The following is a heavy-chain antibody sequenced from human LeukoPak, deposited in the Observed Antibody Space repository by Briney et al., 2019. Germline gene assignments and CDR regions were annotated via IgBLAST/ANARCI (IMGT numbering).Heavy chain of an antibody. CDR2: ISAYNGNT. D-gene: IGHD3-16*01. J-gene: IGHJ4*02. CDR1: GYTFTSYG. CDR3: ARDDRGGVVTDY. V-gene: IGHV1-18*01. Sequence: ASVKVSCKASGYTFTSYGMSWVRQAPGQGLEWMGWISAYNGNTNYAQKLQGRVTMTTDTSTSTAYMELRSLRSDDTAVYYCARDDRGGVVTDYWGQGTLVTVSS.